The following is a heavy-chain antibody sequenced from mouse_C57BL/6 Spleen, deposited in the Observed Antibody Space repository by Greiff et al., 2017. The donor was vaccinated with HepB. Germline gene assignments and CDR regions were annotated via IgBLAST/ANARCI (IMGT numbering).Heavy chain of an antibody. V-gene: IGHV5-17*01. J-gene: IGHJ4*01. D-gene: IGHD2-1*01. CDR3: ARDGGNYGVYAMDY. Sequence: EVKVVESGGGLVKPGGSLKLSCAASGFTFSDYGMHWVRQAPEKGLEWVAYISSGSSTIYYADTVKGRFTISRDNAKNTLFLQMTSLRSEDTAMYYCARDGGNYGVYAMDYWGQGTSVTVSS. CDR2: ISSGSSTI. CDR1: GFTFSDYG.